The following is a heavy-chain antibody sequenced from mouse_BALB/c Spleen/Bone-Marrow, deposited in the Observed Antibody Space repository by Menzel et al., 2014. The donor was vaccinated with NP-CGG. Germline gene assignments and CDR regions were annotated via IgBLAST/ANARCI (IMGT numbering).Heavy chain of an antibody. J-gene: IGHJ1*01. CDR3: ARPGSYGYQDV. D-gene: IGHD1-2*01. CDR2: INPDSSTI. Sequence: EVMLVESGGGLVQPGGSLKLSCAASGFDFSGYWMTWVRQAPGKGLEWIGEINPDSSTINYTPSLKDKFIISRDNAKNALYLQMSKVRSEDTALYYCARPGSYGYQDVWGAGTTVTVSS. V-gene: IGHV4-1*02. CDR1: GFDFSGYW.